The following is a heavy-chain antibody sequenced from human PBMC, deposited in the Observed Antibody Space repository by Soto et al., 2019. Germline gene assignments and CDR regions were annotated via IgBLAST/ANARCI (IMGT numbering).Heavy chain of an antibody. CDR1: GGSISSSNW. D-gene: IGHD6-19*01. CDR2: ISRSGTT. Sequence: QVQLQESGPGLVKPSGTLSLTCAVTGGSISSSNWWTWVRQPPGEGLEWVGEISRSGTTNYKPSLKSRVSISVDKCRNEFSLNLGSVTAADTAMYYCARDSASSGVFTWGQGTMVTVSS. J-gene: IGHJ3*01. CDR3: ARDSASSGVFT. V-gene: IGHV4-4*02.